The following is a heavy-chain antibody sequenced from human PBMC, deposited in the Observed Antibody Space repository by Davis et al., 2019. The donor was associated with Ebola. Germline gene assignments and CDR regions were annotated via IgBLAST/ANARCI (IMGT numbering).Heavy chain of an antibody. D-gene: IGHD3-10*02. V-gene: IGHV3-30*03. CDR2: ISYDGSNK. CDR3: ARGSTMSQ. Sequence: GESLKISCAASGFTFSSYGMHWVRQAPGKGLEWVAVISYDGSNKYYADSVKGRFTISRDNSKNTLYLQMNSLRAEDTAVYYCARGSTMSQWGQGTLVTVSS. J-gene: IGHJ4*02. CDR1: GFTFSSYG.